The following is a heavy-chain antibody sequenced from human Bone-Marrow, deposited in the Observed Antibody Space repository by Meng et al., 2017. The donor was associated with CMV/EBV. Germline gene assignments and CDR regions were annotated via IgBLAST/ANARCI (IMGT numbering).Heavy chain of an antibody. J-gene: IGHJ2*01. CDR3: ARDGTPHYWYFDL. CDR2: ISYDGSNK. D-gene: IGHD1-26*01. Sequence: AASGFTCSSYAMHWVRQAPGKGLEWVAVISYDGSNKYYADSVKGRFTISRDNSKNTLYLQMNSLRAEDTAVYYCARDGTPHYWYFDLWGRGTLVTVS. CDR1: GFTCSSYA. V-gene: IGHV3-30-3*01.